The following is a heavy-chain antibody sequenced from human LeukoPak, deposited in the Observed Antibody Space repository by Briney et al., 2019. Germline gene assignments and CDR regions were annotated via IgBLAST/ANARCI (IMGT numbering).Heavy chain of an antibody. Sequence: GGSLRLSCAASGFNFNNAWMNWVRQAPGKGLEWVGRIRTKTDGGTADYVAPVKGRVTISRDDSKNTVYLEMNSLETEDTAVYYCTARNSYVDSCTYFCGMDVWGQGTTVTVSS. CDR2: IRTKTDGGTA. CDR1: GFNFNNAW. J-gene: IGHJ6*02. V-gene: IGHV3-15*07. D-gene: IGHD3-9*01. CDR3: TARNSYVDSCTYFCGMDV.